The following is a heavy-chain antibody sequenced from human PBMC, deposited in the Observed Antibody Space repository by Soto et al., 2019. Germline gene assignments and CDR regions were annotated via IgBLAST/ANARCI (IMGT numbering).Heavy chain of an antibody. CDR1: GGSIISTHW. CDR3: ATNSYYSLGV. J-gene: IGHJ6*02. CDR2: VFHSGST. V-gene: IGHV4-4*02. Sequence: SQTLSLTCTVSGGSIISTHWWNWVRQPPGKGLEWIGEVFHSGSTNYNPSLKSRVTVSVDKSTNQFSLKLSSVTAADTAVYYCATNSYYSLGVWGPGTLVTVSS.